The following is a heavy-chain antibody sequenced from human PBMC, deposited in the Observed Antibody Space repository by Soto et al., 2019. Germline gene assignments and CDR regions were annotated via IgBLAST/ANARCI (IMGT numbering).Heavy chain of an antibody. CDR1: GGTFSSYA. CDR2: IIPIFGTA. V-gene: IGHV1-69*12. Sequence: QVQLVQSGAEVKKPGSSVKVSCKASGGTFSSYAISWVRQAPGQGLEWMGGIIPIFGTANYAQKFQGRVTVTADQSKSTCYLELSSLRSEDTAVYYCASGYDSSGYYYDCWGQGTLVTVSS. D-gene: IGHD3-22*01. CDR3: ASGYDSSGYYYDC. J-gene: IGHJ4*02.